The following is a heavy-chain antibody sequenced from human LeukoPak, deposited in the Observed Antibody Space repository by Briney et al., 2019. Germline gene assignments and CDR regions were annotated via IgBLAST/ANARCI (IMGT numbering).Heavy chain of an antibody. V-gene: IGHV1-69*13. CDR3: ARDGTDSSGPIFDY. J-gene: IGHJ4*02. D-gene: IGHD6-19*01. CDR2: IIPIFGTA. Sequence: ASVKVSCKASGGTFSSYAISWVRQAPGQGLEWMGGIIPIFGTANYAQKFQGRVTITADESTSTAYMELSSLRSEDTAVYYCARDGTDSSGPIFDYWGQGTLVTVSS. CDR1: GGTFSSYA.